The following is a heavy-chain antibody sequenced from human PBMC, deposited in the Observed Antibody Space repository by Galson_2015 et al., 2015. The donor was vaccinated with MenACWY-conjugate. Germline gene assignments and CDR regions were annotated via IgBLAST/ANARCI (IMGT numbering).Heavy chain of an antibody. CDR1: GLTFSSSW. CDR3: ARVIGSIWNWHFDY. CDR2: IWYDGSNQ. J-gene: IGHJ4*02. D-gene: IGHD6-13*01. Sequence: SLRLSCASSGLTFSSSWMSWVRQAPGKGLEWVAIIWYDGSNQYYADSVKGRFTISRDNSKNTLYLQMNNLRAEDTAVYYCARVIGSIWNWHFDYWGQGTLVSVSS. V-gene: IGHV3-33*08.